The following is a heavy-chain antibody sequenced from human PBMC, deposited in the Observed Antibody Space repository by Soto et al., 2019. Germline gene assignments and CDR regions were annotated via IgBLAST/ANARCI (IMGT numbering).Heavy chain of an antibody. D-gene: IGHD3-3*01. CDR1: GFSLSTSGVG. CDR3: AHIGRYIITIFGGVPEIGFDP. Sequence: SGPTLVNPTQTLTLTCTFSGFSLSTSGVGVGWIRQPPGKALEWLAPMYWDDDKRYSPSLKSRLTITTDTSKNQVVLTITNMDPVDTATYYCAHIGRYIITIFGGVPEIGFDPWGQGTLVTVSS. V-gene: IGHV2-5*02. CDR2: MYWDDDK. J-gene: IGHJ5*02.